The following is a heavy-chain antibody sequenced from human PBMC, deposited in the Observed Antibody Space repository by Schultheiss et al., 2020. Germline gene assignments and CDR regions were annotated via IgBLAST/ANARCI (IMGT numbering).Heavy chain of an antibody. V-gene: IGHV3-21*01. CDR1: GFTFSSYA. CDR2: ISSSSSYI. D-gene: IGHD2-15*01. CDR3: ARDRVAGYCSGGSCYYYYYGMDV. J-gene: IGHJ6*02. Sequence: GGSLRLSCAASGFTFSSYAMSWVRQAPGKGLEWVSSISSSSSYIYYADSVKGRFTISRDNSKNTLYLQMNSLRAGDTAVYYCARDRVAGYCSGGSCYYYYYGMDVWGQGTTVTVSS.